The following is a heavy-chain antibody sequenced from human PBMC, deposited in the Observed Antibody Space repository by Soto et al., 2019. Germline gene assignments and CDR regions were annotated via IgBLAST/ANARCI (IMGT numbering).Heavy chain of an antibody. J-gene: IGHJ5*02. CDR1: GGSITTSGAY. CDR2: ISHSGIT. Sequence: KASETLSLTCTVSGGSITTSGAYWSWIRQHPGKGLEWIGYISHSGITEYNPSLKSRLTLSIDTSKNQFSLEMNSVTAADTAVYFCARVSHDYYYDLFDPWGHGTPVTVS. D-gene: IGHD1-26*01. V-gene: IGHV4-31*03. CDR3: ARVSHDYYYDLFDP.